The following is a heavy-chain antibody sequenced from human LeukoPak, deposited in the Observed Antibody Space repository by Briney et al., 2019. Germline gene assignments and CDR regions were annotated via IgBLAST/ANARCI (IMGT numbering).Heavy chain of an antibody. D-gene: IGHD5-24*01. CDR2: LGTAGDT. V-gene: IGHV3-13*01. Sequence: GGSLRLSCATSGFTLTNYAMHWVRQPAGEGLEWVSALGTAGDTFYPGSVKGRFSISRDHAKKSLFLQMNSLRVEDTAIYYCARQSTPHGNFDYWGQGTLVTVSS. CDR3: ARQSTPHGNFDY. J-gene: IGHJ4*02. CDR1: GFTLTNYA.